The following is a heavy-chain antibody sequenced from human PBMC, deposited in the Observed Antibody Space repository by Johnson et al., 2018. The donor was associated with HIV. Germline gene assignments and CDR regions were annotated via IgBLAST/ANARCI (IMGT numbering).Heavy chain of an antibody. D-gene: IGHD6-19*01. J-gene: IGHJ3*02. CDR1: GFTFTHFA. Sequence: VQLVESGGGVVQPGRSLRLSCAASGFTFTHFAMDWVRQAPGKGLEWVSLINWNGGKGRFTISRDNANNSLYLQMDNLRVEDTAMYYCARDGVYSSPWDAFDIWGQGTMVTVSS. CDR2: INWNGG. CDR3: ARDGVYSSPWDAFDI. V-gene: IGHV3-20*04.